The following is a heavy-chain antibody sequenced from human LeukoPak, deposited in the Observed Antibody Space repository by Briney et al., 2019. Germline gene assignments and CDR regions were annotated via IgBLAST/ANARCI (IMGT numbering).Heavy chain of an antibody. CDR3: AKDIGDSYTDWGAFGI. J-gene: IGHJ3*02. CDR1: GFTFDDYA. CDR2: ISWSSGSI. Sequence: GGSLRLYCAASGFTFDDYAMHWVRPAPGQGLEWVSGISWSSGSIGYADSVKGRFTLSKDNAKNSLYLQMNSLRAEDMALYYCAKDIGDSYTDWGAFGIWGQGTMVTVSS. D-gene: IGHD5-24*01. V-gene: IGHV3-9*03.